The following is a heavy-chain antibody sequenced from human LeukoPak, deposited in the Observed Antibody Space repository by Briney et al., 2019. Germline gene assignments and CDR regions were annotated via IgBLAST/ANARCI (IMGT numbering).Heavy chain of an antibody. D-gene: IGHD3-16*01. CDR2: IYYSGST. CDR3: ARDRGGEAALGRYDAFDI. Sequence: SETLSLTCTVSGGPISSGDYYWSWIRQPPGKGLEWIGYIYYSGSTYYNPSLKSRVTISVDTSKNQFSLKLSSVTAADTAVYYCARDRGGEAALGRYDAFDIWGQGTMVTVSS. CDR1: GGPISSGDYY. V-gene: IGHV4-30-4*01. J-gene: IGHJ3*02.